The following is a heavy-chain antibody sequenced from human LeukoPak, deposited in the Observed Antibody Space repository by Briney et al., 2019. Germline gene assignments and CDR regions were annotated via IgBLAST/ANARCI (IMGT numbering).Heavy chain of an antibody. CDR3: ARGPRCSSTSCYLSWFDP. V-gene: IGHV1-69*04. D-gene: IGHD2-2*01. CDR2: IIPILGIA. CDR1: GGTFSSYA. J-gene: IGHJ5*02. Sequence: SVKVSCKASGGTFSSYAISWVRQAPGQGLEWMGRIIPILGIANYAQKFQGRVTITADKSTSTAYMELSSLRSEDTAVYYCARGPRCSSTSCYLSWFDPWGQGTLVTVSS.